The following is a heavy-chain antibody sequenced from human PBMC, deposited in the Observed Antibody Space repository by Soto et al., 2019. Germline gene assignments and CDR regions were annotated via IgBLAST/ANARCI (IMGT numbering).Heavy chain of an antibody. Sequence: GGSLRLSCAAAGLSFNRFGIHCVRQAPGKGLEWVSVIWYDGSKKYYADSVKGRFTISRDNSKNMVYLEMGSLRAEDMAVYYCARDPIAYGGNSGLSFFDYWGQGTLVTSPQ. CDR3: ARDPIAYGGNSGLSFFDY. D-gene: IGHD2-21*01. V-gene: IGHV3-33*01. J-gene: IGHJ4*02. CDR1: GLSFNRFG. CDR2: IWYDGSKK.